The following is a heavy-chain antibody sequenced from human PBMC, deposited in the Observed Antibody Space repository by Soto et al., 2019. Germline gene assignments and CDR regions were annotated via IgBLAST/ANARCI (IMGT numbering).Heavy chain of an antibody. CDR3: VGTGTTDDF. CDR1: GASVNTGDYY. J-gene: IGHJ1*01. D-gene: IGHD1-7*01. Sequence: VQLQGSGPGLLKPSQTLSLTCTVSGASVNTGDYYWSYIRQPPGKGLEWLGYIFYSGDTYYNPCLKSRATRSLNTSRNQFSRTLTSVTDADTALYYCVGTGTTDDFWGQGNLVTVSS. CDR2: IFYSGDT. V-gene: IGHV4-30-4*01.